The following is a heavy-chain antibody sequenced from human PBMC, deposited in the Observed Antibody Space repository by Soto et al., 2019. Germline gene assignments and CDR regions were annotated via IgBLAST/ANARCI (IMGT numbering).Heavy chain of an antibody. Sequence: QVQLVESGGGVVQPGRSLRLSCAASGFTFSSYGMHWVRQAPGKGLEWVAVIWYDGSNKYYADSVKGRFTISRDNSKNTLYLPMNSLRAEDTAVYYCARAPIYSSGWYSAHFDYWGQGTLVTVSS. CDR2: IWYDGSNK. CDR3: ARAPIYSSGWYSAHFDY. CDR1: GFTFSSYG. V-gene: IGHV3-33*01. D-gene: IGHD6-19*01. J-gene: IGHJ4*02.